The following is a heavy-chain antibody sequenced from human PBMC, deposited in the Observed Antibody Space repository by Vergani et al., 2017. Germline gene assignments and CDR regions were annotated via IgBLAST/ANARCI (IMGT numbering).Heavy chain of an antibody. J-gene: IGHJ5*02. CDR2: ISSSSSYI. V-gene: IGHV3-21*01. D-gene: IGHD3-10*01. Sequence: EVQLLESGGGLVQPGGSLRLSCAASGFTFSTYAMTWVRQAPGKGLEWVSSISSSSSYIYYADSVKGRFTISRDNAKNSLYLQMNSLRAEDTAVYYCARYLNYYGSGSYFNWFDPWGQGTLVTVSS. CDR3: ARYLNYYGSGSYFNWFDP. CDR1: GFTFSTYA.